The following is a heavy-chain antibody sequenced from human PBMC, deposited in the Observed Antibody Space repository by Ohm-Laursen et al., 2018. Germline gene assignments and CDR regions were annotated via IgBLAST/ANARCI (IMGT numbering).Heavy chain of an antibody. J-gene: IGHJ5*02. Sequence: GTLSLTCTVSGGSISSGGYYWGWIRQAPGKGLEWIGSIYYSGTTYYNPSLNSRVTISVDTSNNQFSLKLSSVTAADTAVYFCARHSYYYDTSGNYYYFDPWGQGTLVTVSS. CDR1: GGSISSGGYY. D-gene: IGHD3-22*01. CDR2: IYYSGTT. V-gene: IGHV4-39*01. CDR3: ARHSYYYDTSGNYYYFDP.